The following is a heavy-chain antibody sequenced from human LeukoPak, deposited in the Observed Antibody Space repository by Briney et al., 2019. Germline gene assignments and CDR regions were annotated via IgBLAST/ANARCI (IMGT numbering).Heavy chain of an antibody. CDR2: IYYSGNT. CDR1: GVSINNGDYY. CDR3: ATGGYGSTWHSQN. D-gene: IGHD6-13*01. V-gene: IGHV4-31*03. J-gene: IGHJ4*02. Sequence: SETLSLTCTVSGVSINNGDYYWSWIRQHPGKGLEWIGYIYYSGNTYYNPSLKSRVTISVDPSKNQFSLKLTSVTDADTAVYYCATGGYGSTWHSQNWGQGTLVTVSS.